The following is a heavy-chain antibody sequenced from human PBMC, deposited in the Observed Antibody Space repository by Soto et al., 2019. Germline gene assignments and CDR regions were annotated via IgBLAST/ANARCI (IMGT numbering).Heavy chain of an antibody. J-gene: IGHJ6*02. CDR2: IYPGDSDT. D-gene: IGHD3-10*01. CDR3: ARRSGDRSRSYGLDV. Sequence: GESLKISCKGSGYNFNNYWINWVRQMPGKGLEWMGIIYPGDSDTRYSPSFQGQVTISADKHINTAYLQWSSLQASDTAMYYCARRSGDRSRSYGLDVWGQGTTVTGSS. CDR1: GYNFNNYW. V-gene: IGHV5-51*01.